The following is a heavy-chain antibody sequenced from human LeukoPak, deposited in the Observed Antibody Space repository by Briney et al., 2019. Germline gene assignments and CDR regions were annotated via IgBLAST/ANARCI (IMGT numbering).Heavy chain of an antibody. D-gene: IGHD6-6*01. Sequence: ASVEVSCKASGYTFTGYYMHWVRQAPGQGLEWMGRINPNSGGTNYAQKFQGRATMTRDTSISTAYMELSRLRSDDTAVYYCARARSSSYGKNWFDPWGQGTLVTVSS. V-gene: IGHV1-2*06. J-gene: IGHJ5*02. CDR3: ARARSSSYGKNWFDP. CDR1: GYTFTGYY. CDR2: INPNSGGT.